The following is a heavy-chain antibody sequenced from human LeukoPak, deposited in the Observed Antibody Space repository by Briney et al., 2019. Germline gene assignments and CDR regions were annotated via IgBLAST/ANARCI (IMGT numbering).Heavy chain of an antibody. D-gene: IGHD3-3*01. CDR3: ARGVSRITIFGVVIGSHFDY. V-gene: IGHV4-59*01. J-gene: IGHJ4*02. Sequence: SETLSLTCTVSGGSISSYYWSWIRQPPGKGLEWIGYIYYSGSTNYNPSLKSRVTISVDTSKNQFSLKLSSVTAADTAVYYCARGVSRITIFGVVIGSHFDYWGQGTLVTVSS. CDR1: GGSISSYY. CDR2: IYYSGST.